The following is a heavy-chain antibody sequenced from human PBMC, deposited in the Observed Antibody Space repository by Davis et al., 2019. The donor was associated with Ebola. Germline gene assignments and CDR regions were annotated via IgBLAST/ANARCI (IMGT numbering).Heavy chain of an antibody. D-gene: IGHD4-17*01. CDR2: IYYSGST. CDR1: GGSVSSGSYY. Sequence: SETLSLTCTVSGGSVSSGSYYWSWIRQPPGKGLEWIGYIYYSGSTNYNPSLKSRVTISVDTSKNQFSLKLSSVTAADTAVYYCAREVTTVTTFGLGFDYWGQGTLVTVSS. CDR3: AREVTTVTTFGLGFDY. J-gene: IGHJ4*02. V-gene: IGHV4-61*01.